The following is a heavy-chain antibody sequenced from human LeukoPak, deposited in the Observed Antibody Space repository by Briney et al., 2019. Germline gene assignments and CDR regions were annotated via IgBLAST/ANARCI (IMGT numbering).Heavy chain of an antibody. J-gene: IGHJ6*03. V-gene: IGHV3-7*03. CDR2: IKEDGSLK. Sequence: GGSLRLSCAASGFGFSNFWMSWVRQAPGKGPEWVANIKEDGSLKNYVDSVEGRFTVSRDNSKNTLYLQMNSLRAEDTAVYYCANLEGYGSGTHQYYYYYYYMDVWGKGTTVTISS. D-gene: IGHD3-10*01. CDR3: ANLEGYGSGTHQYYYYYYYMDV. CDR1: GFGFSNFW.